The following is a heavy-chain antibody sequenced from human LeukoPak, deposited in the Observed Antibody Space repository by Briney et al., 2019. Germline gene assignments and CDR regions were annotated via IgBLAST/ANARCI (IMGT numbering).Heavy chain of an antibody. CDR2: ISSSGTTT. CDR1: GFTFSSYE. J-gene: IGHJ4*02. CDR3: AKAGPYYSDS. V-gene: IGHV3-48*03. Sequence: GGSLRLSCAASGFTFSSYEMNWVRQAPGKGLEWVSYISSSGTTTYYADSVKGRFTISRDNSKNTLFLQMNSLTAEDTAVYYCAKAGPYYSDSWGQGTLVTVSS.